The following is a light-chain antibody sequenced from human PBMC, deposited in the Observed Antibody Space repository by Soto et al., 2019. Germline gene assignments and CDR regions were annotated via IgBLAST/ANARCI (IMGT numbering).Light chain of an antibody. V-gene: IGKV1D-12*01. CDR3: QQAKTFPVT. J-gene: IGKJ5*01. Sequence: DIQMTQSPSSLSASVGDRVTISCRASQDIGSWFAWYQQKPGKVPKLLIYAGSTLHSGVPSRFSGSGSGTEFTLTINRLQPEDFASYYCQQAKTFPVTFGQGTRLEIK. CDR1: QDIGSW. CDR2: AGS.